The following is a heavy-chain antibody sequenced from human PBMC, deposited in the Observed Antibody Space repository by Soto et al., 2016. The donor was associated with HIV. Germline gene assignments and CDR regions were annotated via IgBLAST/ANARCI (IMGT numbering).Heavy chain of an antibody. D-gene: IGHD1-26*01. CDR3: AKSGSTRGGRR. V-gene: IGHV3-48*01. J-gene: IGHJ4*02. CDR2: ITKSSSKL. CDR1: GFIFSDYN. Sequence: EVQLVQSGGALVQPGGSLRLSCAGSGFIFSDYNMNWVRQAPGKGLEWVSSITKSSSKLYYAESVRGRFFISRDNAKNLLFLQMNSLRVDDTAVYYCAKSGSTRGGRRGGQGTLVTVSS.